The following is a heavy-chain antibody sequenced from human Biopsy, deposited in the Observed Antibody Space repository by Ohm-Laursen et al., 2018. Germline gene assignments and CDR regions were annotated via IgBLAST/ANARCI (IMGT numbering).Heavy chain of an antibody. J-gene: IGHJ4*02. D-gene: IGHD1-26*01. Sequence: SSVKVSCQASGGTFLNYAINWVRQAPGQGLEGMGGNNPMFGTANYAQMFQGRVTISADESTSTSYMELSSLTTEDTAIYYCARGPHSGSHSCFDYWGRGTLVTVSS. V-gene: IGHV1-69*01. CDR2: NNPMFGTA. CDR3: ARGPHSGSHSCFDY. CDR1: GGTFLNYA.